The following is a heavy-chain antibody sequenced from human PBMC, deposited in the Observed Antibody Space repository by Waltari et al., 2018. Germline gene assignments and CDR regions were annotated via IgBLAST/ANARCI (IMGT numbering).Heavy chain of an antibody. CDR2: ISYSGST. Sequence: QLQLQESGPGLAKPSETLSLTCTVSGGSISSESYYWGWIRQPPGKGLEWIGIISYSGSTYYNPSLKSRVTISVDTSKNQFSLKLSSVTAADTAVYYCARLSYHIVTGYGWFDPWGLGTLVTVSS. CDR1: GGSISSESYY. J-gene: IGHJ5*02. CDR3: ARLSYHIVTGYGWFDP. V-gene: IGHV4-39*01. D-gene: IGHD3-9*01.